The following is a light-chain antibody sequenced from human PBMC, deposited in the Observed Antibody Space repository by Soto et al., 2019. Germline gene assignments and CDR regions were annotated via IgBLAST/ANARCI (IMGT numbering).Light chain of an antibody. V-gene: IGLV1-44*01. CDR3: AAWDDSLNGSYV. CDR2: SNN. Sequence: QTLLAKPPSTSGTPGQRVTISCSGSRSNIGSNTVTWYQQLPGTAPKLLIYSNNQRPSGVPDRFSGSKSGTSASLAISGLQSEDEADYYCAAWDDSLNGSYVFGTGTKVTVL. J-gene: IGLJ1*01. CDR1: RSNIGSNT.